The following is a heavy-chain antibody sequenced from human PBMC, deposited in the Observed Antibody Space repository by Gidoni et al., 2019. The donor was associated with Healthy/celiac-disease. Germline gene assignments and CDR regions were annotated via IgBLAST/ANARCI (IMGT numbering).Heavy chain of an antibody. V-gene: IGHV3-30-3*01. CDR3: ARDYVHYCSGCYVPAMFSDY. Sequence: VQLVESGGVVVQPGRSLKLSCAASGFTFSNYARHCVRQAPVKGLELVAVISVDGSNKYYADAVKGRFTITRDNSKNTRYLQMTSRRAEDTAVYYCARDYVHYCSGCYVPAMFSDYWGQGTLVTVSS. CDR2: ISVDGSNK. CDR1: GFTFSNYA. J-gene: IGHJ4*02. D-gene: IGHD6-19*01.